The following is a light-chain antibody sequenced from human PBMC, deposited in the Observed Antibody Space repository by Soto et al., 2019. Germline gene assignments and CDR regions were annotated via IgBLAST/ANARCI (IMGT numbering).Light chain of an antibody. V-gene: IGKV3-15*01. CDR2: GAS. J-gene: IGKJ4*01. CDR1: QSVSSN. Sequence: EIVMTQSPATLSVSPGERATLSCRASQSVSSNLAWYQQKPGQAPRLLIYGASTRATGIPARFSGSGSGTEFTLTISSLQSEDFAVYYCQQDNNWPPLTFGGRTKVEIK. CDR3: QQDNNWPPLT.